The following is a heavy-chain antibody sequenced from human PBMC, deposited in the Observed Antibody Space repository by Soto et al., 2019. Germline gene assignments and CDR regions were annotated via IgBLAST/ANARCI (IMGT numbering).Heavy chain of an antibody. V-gene: IGHV1-8*01. CDR3: ARSATVVINY. D-gene: IGHD4-17*01. Sequence: PAKFRSKACGYGITRDLISRGRQATGQGLEWMGWMNPNSGNTGYAQKFQGRVTMTRNTSISTAYMELSSLRSEDTAVYYCARSATVVINYWGQGTLVTVSS. J-gene: IGHJ4*02. CDR2: MNPNSGNT. CDR1: GYGITRDL.